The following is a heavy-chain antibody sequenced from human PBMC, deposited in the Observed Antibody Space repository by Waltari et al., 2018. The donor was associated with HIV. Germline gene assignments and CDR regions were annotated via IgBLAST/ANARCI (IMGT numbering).Heavy chain of an antibody. V-gene: IGHV3-7*01. Sequence: EVQLVESGGGLVQPGGSLRLSCAASGFTFSRCWMSWVRQAPGKGLEWVANIKQDGSEKYYVDSVKGRFTISRDNAKNSLYLQMNSLRAEDTAVYYCARSPYYYDSSGYYLFYFDYWGQGTLVTVSS. CDR2: IKQDGSEK. J-gene: IGHJ4*02. CDR1: GFTFSRCW. D-gene: IGHD3-22*01. CDR3: ARSPYYYDSSGYYLFYFDY.